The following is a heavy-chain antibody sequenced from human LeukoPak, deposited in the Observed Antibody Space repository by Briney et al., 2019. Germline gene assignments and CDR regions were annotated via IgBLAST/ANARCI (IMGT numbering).Heavy chain of an antibody. V-gene: IGHV3-21*01. D-gene: IGHD3-22*01. CDR3: ARESSDYYDSSGYYG. CDR2: ISCSSSYI. J-gene: IGHJ4*02. CDR1: GFTFSTYW. Sequence: GGSLRLSCAASGFTFSTYWMHWVRQAPGKGLEWVSSISCSSSYIYYADSVKGRFTISRDNAKNSLYLQMNSLRAEDTAVYYCARESSDYYDSSGYYGWGQGTLVTVSS.